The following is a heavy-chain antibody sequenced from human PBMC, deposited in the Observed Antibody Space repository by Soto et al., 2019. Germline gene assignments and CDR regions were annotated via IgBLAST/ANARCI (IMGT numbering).Heavy chain of an antibody. CDR1: GGSISSYY. V-gene: IGHV4-4*07. J-gene: IGHJ6*04. CDR2: IYTSGST. CDR3: ARDSNYYDSSGYYPGDYYYYGMDV. D-gene: IGHD3-22*01. Sequence: SETLSLTCRASGGSISSYYWSWIRQPAGKGLEGIGLIYTSGSTNYNPSLKSRVTMSVDTCKNQSSLKLSSVTAADTAVYYCARDSNYYDSSGYYPGDYYYYGMDVWGEGTTVTVSS.